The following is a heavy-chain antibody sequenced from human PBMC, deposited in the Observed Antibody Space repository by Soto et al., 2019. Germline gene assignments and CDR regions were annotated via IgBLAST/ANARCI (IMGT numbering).Heavy chain of an antibody. CDR2: INASNGNT. V-gene: IGHV1-3*01. J-gene: IGHJ4*02. Sequence: GASVKVSCKASGYTFNSYDMKWVRQDNGQRLEWMGWINASNGNTKYSQKFQGRVTITRDTSASTAYMELSSLRSEDTAVYYCARTTYYDFWSGSCFDYWGQGTLVTVSS. CDR1: GYTFNSYD. D-gene: IGHD3-3*01. CDR3: ARTTYYDFWSGSCFDY.